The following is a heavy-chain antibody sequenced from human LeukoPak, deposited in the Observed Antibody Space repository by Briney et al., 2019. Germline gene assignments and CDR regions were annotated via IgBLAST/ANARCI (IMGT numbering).Heavy chain of an antibody. D-gene: IGHD4-17*01. Sequence: PGGSLRLSCAASGFTFSSYAMSWVRQAPGKGLEWVSAISGSGGSTYYADSVKGRFTISRDNSKNTPYLQMNSLRAEDTAVYYCAKDVYGEEYYFDYWGQGTLVTVSS. CDR2: ISGSGGST. J-gene: IGHJ4*02. CDR1: GFTFSSYA. V-gene: IGHV3-23*01. CDR3: AKDVYGEEYYFDY.